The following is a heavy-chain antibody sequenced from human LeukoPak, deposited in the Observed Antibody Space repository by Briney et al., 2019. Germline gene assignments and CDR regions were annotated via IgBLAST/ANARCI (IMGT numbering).Heavy chain of an antibody. V-gene: IGHV4-34*01. CDR1: GGSFSGYY. Sequence: PSETLSLTCAVYGGSFSGYYWSWIRQPPGKGLEWIGEINHSGSTNYNPSLKSRVTISVDTSKNQFSLKLSSVTAADTAVYYCARTEGYSYGYGYWGQGTLVTVSS. D-gene: IGHD5-18*01. CDR3: ARTEGYSYGYGY. CDR2: INHSGST. J-gene: IGHJ4*02.